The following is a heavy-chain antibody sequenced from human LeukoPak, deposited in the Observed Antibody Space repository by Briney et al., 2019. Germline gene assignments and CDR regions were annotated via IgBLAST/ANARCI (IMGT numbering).Heavy chain of an antibody. D-gene: IGHD3-22*01. CDR1: VFSFSSYW. Sequence: PGGSLRLSCEASVFSFSSYWMIWVRQAPGKGLEWVGNIQQDGSGKEYVDAVKGRFTISRENAKNSLYLQMNSLRVEDTAVYYCARGSFYYDSSGYADLDYWGQGTLVTVSS. CDR2: IQQDGSGK. V-gene: IGHV3-7*01. J-gene: IGHJ4*02. CDR3: ARGSFYYDSSGYADLDY.